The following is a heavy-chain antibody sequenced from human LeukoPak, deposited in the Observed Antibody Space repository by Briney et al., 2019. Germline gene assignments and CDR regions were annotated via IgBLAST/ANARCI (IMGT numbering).Heavy chain of an antibody. CDR1: GFTFGDHA. D-gene: IGHD3-10*01. Sequence: GGSLRLSCTASGFTFGDHAMSWVRQAPGKGLEWVGRIKSKTDGGTTDHAAPVKGRFTISRDDSKNTLYLQMNSLKTEDTAVYYCTTVGSAFGELSDGMDVWGKGTTVTVSS. CDR3: TTVGSAFGELSDGMDV. CDR2: IKSKTDGGTT. V-gene: IGHV3-15*01. J-gene: IGHJ6*04.